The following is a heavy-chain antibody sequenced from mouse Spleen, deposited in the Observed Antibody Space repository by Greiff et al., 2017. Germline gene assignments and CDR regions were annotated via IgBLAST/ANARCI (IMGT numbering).Heavy chain of an antibody. CDR3: ASVGVVAPYYAMDY. CDR2: IWGGGST. CDR1: GFSLTSYG. D-gene: IGHD1-1*01. Sequence: QVQLQQSGPGLVAPSQSLSITCTVSGFSLTSYGVDWVRQSPGKGLEWLGVIWGGGSTNYNSALKSRLSISKDNSKSQVFLKMNSLQTDDTAMYYCASVGVVAPYYAMDYWGQGTSVTVSS. V-gene: IGHV2-6*01. J-gene: IGHJ4*01.